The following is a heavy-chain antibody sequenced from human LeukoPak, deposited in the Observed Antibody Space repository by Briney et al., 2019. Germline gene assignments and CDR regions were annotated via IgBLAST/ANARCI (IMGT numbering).Heavy chain of an antibody. D-gene: IGHD6-13*01. CDR2: IRGKANSYAT. Sequence: PGGSLKLSCAASGFTFSDSVMHWVRQASGKGLEWVGRIRGKANSYATVYAASVKGRFTISRDDSKNTAYLQMNSLKTEDTAVYYCTCGSGRYSPDYWGQGTLVTVSS. CDR1: GFTFSDSV. CDR3: TCGSGRYSPDY. J-gene: IGHJ4*02. V-gene: IGHV3-73*01.